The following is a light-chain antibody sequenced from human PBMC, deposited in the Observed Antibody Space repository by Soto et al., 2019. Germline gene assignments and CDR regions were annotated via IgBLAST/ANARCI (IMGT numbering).Light chain of an antibody. J-gene: IGLJ2*01. Sequence: QSALTQPASVSGSPGRSVTISCTGTSTDVGDFNYVSWYQHLPGRAPKLIIYDVTNRPSVISYRFSASKSGRTASLTISGLQAEDEADYYCSSYSSSTTHDVFGGGTKLTVL. CDR1: STDVGDFNY. CDR2: DVT. CDR3: SSYSSSTTHDV. V-gene: IGLV2-14*03.